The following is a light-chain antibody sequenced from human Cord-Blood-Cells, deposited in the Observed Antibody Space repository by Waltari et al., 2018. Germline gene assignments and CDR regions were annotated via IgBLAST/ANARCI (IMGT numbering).Light chain of an antibody. V-gene: IGKV4-1*01. CDR1: QSVLYSSNNKNY. Sequence: DIVMTQSPDSLAVSLGERATRHCKSSQSVLYSSNNKNYLAWYQQKPGQPPKLLIYWASTRESGVPDRFSGSGSGTDFTLTISSLQAEDVAVYYCQQYYSTPPTFGQGTKVEIK. J-gene: IGKJ1*01. CDR3: QQYYSTPPT. CDR2: WAS.